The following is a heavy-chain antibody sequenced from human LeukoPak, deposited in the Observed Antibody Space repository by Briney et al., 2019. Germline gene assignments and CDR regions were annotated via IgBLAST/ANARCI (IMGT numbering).Heavy chain of an antibody. Sequence: PGGSLRLSCVASGFSFNNYRMTWVRQAPGKGLEWVANIKQDGSEKQYVDSVKGQFAISRDNAKKSLYLQINTLRAEDTAVYYCVRGPHIAATSYWGQGTLVTVSS. V-gene: IGHV3-7*03. D-gene: IGHD6-25*01. CDR1: GFSFNNYR. J-gene: IGHJ4*02. CDR2: IKQDGSEK. CDR3: VRGPHIAATSY.